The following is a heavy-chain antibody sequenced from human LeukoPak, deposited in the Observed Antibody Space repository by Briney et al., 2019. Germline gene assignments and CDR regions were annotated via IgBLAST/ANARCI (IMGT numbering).Heavy chain of an antibody. CDR3: ARDIRDSGWSMDF. J-gene: IGHJ4*02. CDR1: GFTFSSYA. Sequence: GGSLRLSCAASGFTFSSYAMSWVRQAPGKGLEWVSAISGSGGSTYYADSVKGRFTISRDISKNTLYLQMNSLRAEGTAVYYCARDIRDSGWSMDFWGQGTLVTVSS. D-gene: IGHD6-19*01. CDR2: ISGSGGST. V-gene: IGHV3-23*01.